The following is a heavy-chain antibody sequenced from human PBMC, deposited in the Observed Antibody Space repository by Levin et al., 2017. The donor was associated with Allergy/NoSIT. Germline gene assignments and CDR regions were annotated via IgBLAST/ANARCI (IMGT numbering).Heavy chain of an antibody. V-gene: IGHV4-38-2*01. D-gene: IGHD3-22*01. J-gene: IGHJ4*02. CDR2: IYHSGST. Sequence: GSLRLSCAVSGYSISSGYYWGWIRQPPGKGLEWIGSIYHSGSTYYNPSLKSRVTISVDTSKNQFSLKLSSVTAADTAVYYCARGQPTYYYDSSGYYFDYWGQGTLVTVSS. CDR3: ARGQPTYYYDSSGYYFDY. CDR1: GYSISSGYY.